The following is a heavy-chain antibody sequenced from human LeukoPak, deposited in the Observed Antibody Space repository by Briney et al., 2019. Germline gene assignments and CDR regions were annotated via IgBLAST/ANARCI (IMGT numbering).Heavy chain of an antibody. CDR3: AKDSPSRTATTEVPVDY. CDR2: ISSSSSYI. CDR1: GFSFRDYT. V-gene: IGHV3-21*01. J-gene: IGHJ4*02. D-gene: IGHD1/OR15-1a*01. Sequence: PGGPLRLSCAASGFSFRDYTMNWVRQAPGKGLEWVASISSSSSYIYFANSVRGRFSISRDNAKNSLYLQMNSLRAEDTAVYYCAKDSPSRTATTEVPVDYWGQGTLVTVSS.